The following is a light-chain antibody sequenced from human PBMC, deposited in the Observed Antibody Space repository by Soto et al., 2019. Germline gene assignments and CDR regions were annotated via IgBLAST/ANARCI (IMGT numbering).Light chain of an antibody. V-gene: IGLV1-40*01. CDR1: SSNVGAGYD. J-gene: IGLJ2*01. Sequence: QSVLTQPPSVSGAPGQRVTISCTGTSSNVGAGYDVHWYQHLPGAAPKLLIYRTSNRPSGVPDRFSGSKSGTSASLAITALQAEDVADYYCQSYDTSLSGFVIFGGGTKLTVL. CDR2: RTS. CDR3: QSYDTSLSGFVI.